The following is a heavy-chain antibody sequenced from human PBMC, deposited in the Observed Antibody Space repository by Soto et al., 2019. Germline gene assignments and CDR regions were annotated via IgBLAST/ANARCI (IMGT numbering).Heavy chain of an antibody. CDR2: ITSDTLTI. D-gene: IGHD1-1*01. CDR1: GFTFSIYS. CDR3: ARYVEGQFDY. J-gene: IGHJ4*02. V-gene: IGHV3-48*02. Sequence: EVQLVESGGGLVQPGGSLRLSCAASGFTFSIYSMNWVRQVPGKGLEWFSYITSDTLTIKYTDSVKGRFTISRDNAKKSLYLQMNSLRDEDTAVYFCARYVEGQFDYWGQGTVVTVSS.